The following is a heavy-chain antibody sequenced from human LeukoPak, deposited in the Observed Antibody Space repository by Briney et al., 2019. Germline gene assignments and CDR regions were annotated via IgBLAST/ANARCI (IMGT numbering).Heavy chain of an antibody. J-gene: IGHJ4*02. V-gene: IGHV4-39*01. D-gene: IGHD6-13*01. CDR3: AKSVAAADPRYYFDY. CDR2: IYYSGTT. CDR1: GGSISSSYY. Sequence: SETLSLTCTVSGGSISSSYYWGWIRQPPGKGLEWIGSIYYSGTTYYNPSLKSRVTISVDTSKNQFSLNLSSVTAADTAVYYCAKSVAAADPRYYFDYWGQGTLVTVSS.